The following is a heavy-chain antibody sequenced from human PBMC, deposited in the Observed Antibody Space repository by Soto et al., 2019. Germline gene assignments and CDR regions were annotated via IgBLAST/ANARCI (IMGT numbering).Heavy chain of an antibody. V-gene: IGHV3-11*01. Sequence: GVSLRLSCAASGFTISDYYMSWIRQAPGKGLEWVSYISSSGSTIYYADSVKGRFTISRDNAKNSLYLQMNSLRAEDTAVYYCARGKPKKSFDWSKEYYFDYWGQGTLVTVSS. J-gene: IGHJ4*02. D-gene: IGHD3-9*01. CDR3: ARGKPKKSFDWSKEYYFDY. CDR2: ISSSGSTI. CDR1: GFTISDYY.